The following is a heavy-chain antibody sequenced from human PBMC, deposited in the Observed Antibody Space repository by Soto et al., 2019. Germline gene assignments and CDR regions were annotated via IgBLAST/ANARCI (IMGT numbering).Heavy chain of an antibody. CDR3: ARDHKGGMDV. J-gene: IGHJ6*02. V-gene: IGHV3-21*01. CDR1: GFTFSLYT. CDR2: ISSSGSYT. Sequence: PGGSLRLSCAASGFTFSLYTINWVRQAPGRGLEWVSSISSSGSYTYYADSVKGRFTISRDNAKNSLYLQMNSLRAEDTAIYYCARDHKGGMDVWGLGTTVTVSS.